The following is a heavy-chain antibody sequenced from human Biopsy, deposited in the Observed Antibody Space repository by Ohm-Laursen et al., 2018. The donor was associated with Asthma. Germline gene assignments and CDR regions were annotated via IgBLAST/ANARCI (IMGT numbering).Heavy chain of an antibody. J-gene: IGHJ6*02. Sequence: SQTLSLTCTVSGAYIETPDYHWSWIRQSPGKGLEWIGFVFYSGTTHYSRSLERRLSISIDTTRNEFYMRLRSVTAADTAVYFCARVASYGDLYFGIDVWGPGTTVSVS. D-gene: IGHD4-17*01. CDR3: ARVASYGDLYFGIDV. CDR2: VFYSGTT. CDR1: GAYIETPDYH. V-gene: IGHV4-30-4*01.